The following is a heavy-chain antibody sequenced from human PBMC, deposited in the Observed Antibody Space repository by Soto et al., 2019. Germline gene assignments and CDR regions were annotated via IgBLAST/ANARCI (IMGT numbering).Heavy chain of an antibody. V-gene: IGHV1-69*12. J-gene: IGHJ3*02. D-gene: IGHD2-21*02. Sequence: QVQLVQSGAEVKKPGSSVKVSCKASGGTFSSYAISWVRQAPGQGLEWMGGIIPIFGTANYAQKFQGRVTITADESTSTAYMELSSLRSEDTAVYYCARHCGGDCYGDGDRDAFHIWGQGTMVTVSS. CDR3: ARHCGGDCYGDGDRDAFHI. CDR2: IIPIFGTA. CDR1: GGTFSSYA.